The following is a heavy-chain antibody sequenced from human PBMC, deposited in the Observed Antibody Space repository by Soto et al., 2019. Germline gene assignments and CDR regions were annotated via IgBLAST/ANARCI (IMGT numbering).Heavy chain of an antibody. V-gene: IGHV3-7*01. Sequence: QLVESGGGLVQPGGSLRLSCAASGFTFSSHWMTWVRQAPGKGLEWVANIRQDGREEHYLDSVKGRFTLSRDNAQNSLYLQMIGMRVEDTAVYYCTKSEGSSFDIRGQGTLVTVSS. CDR2: IRQDGREE. CDR1: GFTFSSHW. D-gene: IGHD3-3*01. J-gene: IGHJ3*02. CDR3: TKSEGSSFDI.